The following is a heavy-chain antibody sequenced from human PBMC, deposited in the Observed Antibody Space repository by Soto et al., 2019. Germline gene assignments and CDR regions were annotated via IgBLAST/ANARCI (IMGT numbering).Heavy chain of an antibody. V-gene: IGHV5-51*01. D-gene: IGHD5-18*01. CDR2: IYPGDSDT. CDR3: ALTGDTATTYYGMDV. Sequence: GEPLKISCKGSGYSFTSYWIGWVSQMPGKGLEWMGIIYPGDSDTRYSPSFQGQVTISADKSISTAYLQWSSLKASDTAMYYCALTGDTATTYYGMDVWGQGTTVTVSS. CDR1: GYSFTSYW. J-gene: IGHJ6*02.